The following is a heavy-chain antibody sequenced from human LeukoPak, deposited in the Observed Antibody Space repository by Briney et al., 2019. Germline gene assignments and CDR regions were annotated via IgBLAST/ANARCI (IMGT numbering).Heavy chain of an antibody. D-gene: IGHD6-19*01. CDR3: ARDRDSSGWDY. J-gene: IGHJ4*02. V-gene: IGHV4-59*12. CDR2: IYYSGST. Sequence: KPSETLSLTCTVSGGSISSYYWSWIRQPPGKGLEWIGYIYYSGSTNYNPSLKSRVTISVDRSKNQFSLKLSSVTAADTAVYYCARDRDSSGWDYWGQGTLVTVSS. CDR1: GGSISSYY.